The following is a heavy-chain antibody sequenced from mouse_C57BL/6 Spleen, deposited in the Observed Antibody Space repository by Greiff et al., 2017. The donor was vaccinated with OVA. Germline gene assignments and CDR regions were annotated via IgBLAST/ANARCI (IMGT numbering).Heavy chain of an antibody. V-gene: IGHV1-64*01. D-gene: IGHD1-1*01. CDR3: ARAYGSLDY. CDR1: GYTFTSYW. CDR2: IHPNSGST. Sequence: QVQLQQPGAELVKPGASVKLSCKASGYTFTSYWMHWVKQRPGQGLEWIGMIHPNSGSTNYNEKLKSKATLTVDKSSSTANMQLSSLTSEDSAVYYCARAYGSLDYWGQGTTLTVSS. J-gene: IGHJ2*01.